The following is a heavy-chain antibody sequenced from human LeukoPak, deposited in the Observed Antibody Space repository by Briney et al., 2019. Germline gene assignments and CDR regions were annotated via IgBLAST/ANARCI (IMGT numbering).Heavy chain of an antibody. D-gene: IGHD5-18*01. V-gene: IGHV3-7*01. Sequence: GGSLRLSCAASGFTFNSYWMTWIRQAPGKGLEWVANIKQDGSEKYYVDSVKGRFTISRDNAKNSLYLQMNSLRAEDTAVYYCARDTGGGYSCYDCWGQGTLVTVSS. CDR3: ARDTGGGYSCYDC. CDR1: GFTFNSYW. J-gene: IGHJ4*02. CDR2: IKQDGSEK.